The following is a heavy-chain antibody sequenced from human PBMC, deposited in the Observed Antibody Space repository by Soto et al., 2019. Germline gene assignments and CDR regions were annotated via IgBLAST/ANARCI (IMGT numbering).Heavy chain of an antibody. CDR2: IYYSGTT. Sequence: SETLSLTCIDSSASISSRSYTLGWIRQPPGKGLEWIGSIYYSGTTYYNPSLNSRVTVSVDTSKNQFSLKVTSVTAADTAVYYCARLHGYCISSSCHGHYAMDVWGQGTTVT. CDR1: SASISSRSYT. CDR3: ARLHGYCISSSCHGHYAMDV. D-gene: IGHD2-2*01. J-gene: IGHJ6*02. V-gene: IGHV4-39*01.